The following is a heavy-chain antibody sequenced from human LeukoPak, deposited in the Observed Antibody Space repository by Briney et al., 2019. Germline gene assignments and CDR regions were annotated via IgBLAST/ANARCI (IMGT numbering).Heavy chain of an antibody. D-gene: IGHD3-3*01. Sequence: GGSLRLSCAASGFTFSSYEMNWVRQAPGKGLEWVSDINGNGGSTGYADSVKGRFTISRDNAKNSLYLQMNSLRAEDTALYHCARVGGYYHYYYMDVWGKGTTVTISS. V-gene: IGHV3-20*01. J-gene: IGHJ6*03. CDR1: GFTFSSYE. CDR2: INGNGGST. CDR3: ARVGGYYHYYYMDV.